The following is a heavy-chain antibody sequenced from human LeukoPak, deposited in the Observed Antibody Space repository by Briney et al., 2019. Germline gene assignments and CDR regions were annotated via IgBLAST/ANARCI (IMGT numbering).Heavy chain of an antibody. CDR1: GFTLGDYA. CDR2: IRSKAYGGTT. J-gene: IGHJ3*02. V-gene: IGHV3-49*03. Sequence: GGSLRLSCTASGFTLGDYAMSWFRQAPGKGLEWEGFIRSKAYGGTTEYAASVKGRFTISRDDSKSIAYPQMNSLKTEDTAVYYCTRGPPDILTGYDDAFDIWGQGTMVTVSS. CDR3: TRGPPDILTGYDDAFDI. D-gene: IGHD3-9*01.